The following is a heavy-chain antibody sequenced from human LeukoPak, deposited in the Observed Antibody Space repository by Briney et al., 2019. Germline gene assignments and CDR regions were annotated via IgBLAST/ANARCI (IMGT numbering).Heavy chain of an antibody. J-gene: IGHJ4*02. CDR3: ARGGGGLRDFDWLWPPHY. D-gene: IGHD3-9*01. Sequence: SETLSLTCAVYGGSFSGYYWSWIRQPPGKGLEWIGEINHSGSTNYNPSLKSRVTISVDTSKNQFSLKLSSVTAADTAVYYCARGGGGLRDFDWLWPPHYWGQGTLVTVSS. CDR2: INHSGST. CDR1: GGSFSGYY. V-gene: IGHV4-34*01.